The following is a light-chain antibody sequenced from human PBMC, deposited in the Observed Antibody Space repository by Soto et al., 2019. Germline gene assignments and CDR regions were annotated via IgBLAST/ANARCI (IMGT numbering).Light chain of an antibody. CDR3: SSYTTSNTRQIV. Sequence: QSVLTQPASVSGSPGQSITISCTGTSSDVGGYNYVSWYQQHPGKAPKLMIYDVSNRPSGVSNRFSGSKSGNTASLTISGLKAEDEADYYCSSYTTSNTRQIVFGTGTKVTVL. J-gene: IGLJ1*01. CDR1: SSDVGGYNY. CDR2: DVS. V-gene: IGLV2-14*01.